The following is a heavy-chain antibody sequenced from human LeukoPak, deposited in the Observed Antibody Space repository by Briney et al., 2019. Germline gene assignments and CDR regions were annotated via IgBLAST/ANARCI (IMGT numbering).Heavy chain of an antibody. CDR1: GYSISSGYY. CDR2: IYTSGST. CDR3: ARGRLVATRFDP. V-gene: IGHV4-61*02. Sequence: SETLSLTCTVSGYSISSGYYWGWIRQPAGKGLEWIGRIYTSGSTNYNPSLKSRVTISVDTSKNQFSLKLSSVTAADTAVYYCARGRLVATRFDPWGQGTLVTVSS. J-gene: IGHJ5*02. D-gene: IGHD5-12*01.